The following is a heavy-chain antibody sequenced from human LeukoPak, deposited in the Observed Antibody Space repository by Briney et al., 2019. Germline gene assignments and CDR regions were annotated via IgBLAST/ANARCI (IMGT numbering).Heavy chain of an antibody. CDR3: ARPPGSCSGGSCYPVAYYFDY. V-gene: IGHV4-34*01. CDR2: INHSGST. D-gene: IGHD2-15*01. CDR1: GGSFSGYY. J-gene: IGHJ4*02. Sequence: SETLSLTCAVYGGSFSGYYWSWIRQPPGKGLEWIGEINHSGSTNYNPSLKSRVTISVDTSKNQFSLKLSSVTAADTAVYYCARPPGSCSGGSCYPVAYYFDYWGQGTLVTVSS.